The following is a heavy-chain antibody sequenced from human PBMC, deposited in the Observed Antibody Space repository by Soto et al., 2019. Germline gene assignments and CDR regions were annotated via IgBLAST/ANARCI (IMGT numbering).Heavy chain of an antibody. J-gene: IGHJ4*02. CDR2: INHLETT. Sequence: SETLSLTCTVSGASITYGGYSWSWIRQTPGKGLEWIGYINHLETTFYNPSFESRLTLSIDRAKNQFSLKLHSMSAADRAVYFCARGGGSDSFDYWGQGILVTVSS. CDR1: GASITYGGYS. D-gene: IGHD1-26*01. CDR3: ARGGGSDSFDY. V-gene: IGHV4-30-2*01.